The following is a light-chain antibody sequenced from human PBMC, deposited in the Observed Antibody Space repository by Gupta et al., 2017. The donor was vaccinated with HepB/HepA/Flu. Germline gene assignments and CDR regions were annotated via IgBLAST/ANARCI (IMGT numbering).Light chain of an antibody. V-gene: IGKV1-39*01. CDR2: AAS. Sequence: DIQMLQSPSSLSASVGDRVTITCRASQSISSYLNWYQQKPGKAPKLLIYAASSLQSGVPSRFSGSGSGTDFTLTISSLQPEDFATYYCQQSYSTPCSFGQGTKLEIK. CDR3: QQSYSTPCS. CDR1: QSISSY. J-gene: IGKJ2*04.